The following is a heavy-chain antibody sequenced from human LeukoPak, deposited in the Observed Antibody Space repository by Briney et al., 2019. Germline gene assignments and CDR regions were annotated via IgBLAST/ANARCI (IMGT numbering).Heavy chain of an antibody. J-gene: IGHJ4*02. CDR1: GGSISSSNW. D-gene: IGHD3-3*01. CDR2: IYYSGST. CDR3: ARERGFLEWLSHPKNYFDY. Sequence: SGTLSLTCAVSGGSISSSNWWSWVRQPPGKGLEWIGSIYYSGSTYYNPSLKSRVTIYVDTSKNQFSLKLSSVTAADTAVYYCARERGFLEWLSHPKNYFDYWGQGTLVTVSS. V-gene: IGHV4-4*02.